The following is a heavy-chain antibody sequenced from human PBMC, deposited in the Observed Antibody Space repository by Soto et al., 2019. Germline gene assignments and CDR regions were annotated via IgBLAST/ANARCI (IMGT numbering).Heavy chain of an antibody. V-gene: IGHV3-23*01. Sequence: GGSLRLSCEASGFTFTSYAMSWVRQAPGKGLEWVSVISGSGGSTYYADSVKGRFTISRDNSKNTRYLQMNSLRAEDTAVYYCAVHGYDYWGQGTLVTVSS. J-gene: IGHJ4*02. CDR1: GFTFTSYA. D-gene: IGHD1-1*01. CDR2: ISGSGGST. CDR3: AVHGYDY.